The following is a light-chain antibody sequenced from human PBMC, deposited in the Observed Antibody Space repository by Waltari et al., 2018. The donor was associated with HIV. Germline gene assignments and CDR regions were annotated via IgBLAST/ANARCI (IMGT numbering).Light chain of an antibody. V-gene: IGKV1-NL1*01. J-gene: IGKJ1*01. CDR1: QGISNS. CDR2: DAY. Sequence: DIHLTQSPSSLSASVGDRVRITCRASQGISNSLAWYQQKPGKAPTLRVFDAYRLKSAVPAYCSVGGAGAVVTLTVSSLQTEDFAVYYCQQYYTMPRTFGQGTKV. CDR3: QQYYTMPRT.